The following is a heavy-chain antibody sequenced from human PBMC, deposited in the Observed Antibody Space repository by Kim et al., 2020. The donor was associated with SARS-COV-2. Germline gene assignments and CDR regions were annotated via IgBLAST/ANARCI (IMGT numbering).Heavy chain of an antibody. J-gene: IGHJ4*02. CDR2: INRDGSEK. V-gene: IGHV3-7*01. CDR3: TSWGAGNY. Sequence: GGSLRLSCAASGFTFSNYWMSWVRQAPGKGLEWVANINRDGSEKYYVDSVRGRFTISRDNAQNSLFLQMNSLRVEDTAVYYCTSWGAGNYWGPGTLVTVSP. D-gene: IGHD6-13*01. CDR1: GFTFSNYW.